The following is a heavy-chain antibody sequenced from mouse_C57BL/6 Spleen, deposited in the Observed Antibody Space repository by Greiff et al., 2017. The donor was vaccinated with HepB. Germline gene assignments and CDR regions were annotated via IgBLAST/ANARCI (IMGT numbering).Heavy chain of an antibody. Sequence: EVNVVESGGGLVKPGGSLKLSCAASGFTFSDYGMHWVRQAPEKGLEWVAYISSGSSTIYYADTVKGRFTISRDNAKNSLFLQMTSLRSEDTAMYYCARREGFYYAMDYWGQGTSVTVSS. CDR2: ISSGSSTI. CDR1: GFTFSDYG. J-gene: IGHJ4*01. V-gene: IGHV5-17*01. CDR3: ARREGFYYAMDY.